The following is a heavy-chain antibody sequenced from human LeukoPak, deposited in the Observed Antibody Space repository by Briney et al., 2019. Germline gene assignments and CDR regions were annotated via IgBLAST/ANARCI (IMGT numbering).Heavy chain of an antibody. J-gene: IGHJ4*01. V-gene: IGHV3-74*01. CDR3: AREGYISGYTVGQDY. CDR1: GFTFSSYW. D-gene: IGHD5-18*01. CDR2: INTYGTTT. Sequence: GGSLRLSCAATGFTFSSYWMHWVRQAPGKGLAWVSRINTYGTTTAYADSVKGRFTISRDNTKNTVFLQMSSLRAEDSGVYYCAREGYISGYTVGQDYWGHGTLVTVSS.